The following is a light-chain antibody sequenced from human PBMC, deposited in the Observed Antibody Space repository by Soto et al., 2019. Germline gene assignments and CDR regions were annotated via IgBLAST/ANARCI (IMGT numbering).Light chain of an antibody. CDR2: EVS. CDR3: AAWDDSRSYV. V-gene: IGLV2-14*01. CDR1: SSDVGGYNY. Sequence: QSVLTQPASVSGSPGQSITISCTGTSSDVGGYNYVSWYQQHPGKAPKLMIYEVSNRPSGVPDRFSGSKSGTSASLVISGLRSEDEADYYCAAWDDSRSYVFGIGTKVTVL. J-gene: IGLJ1*01.